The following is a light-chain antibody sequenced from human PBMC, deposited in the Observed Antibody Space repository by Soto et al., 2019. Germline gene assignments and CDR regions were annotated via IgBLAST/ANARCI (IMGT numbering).Light chain of an antibody. CDR3: SSYTSSSTLYV. J-gene: IGLJ1*01. V-gene: IGLV2-14*01. CDR2: DVS. Sequence: QSALTQPASGSGSPGQSITISCTGTSSDGGGYKYVSWYQQHPGKAPKLMIYDVSNRPSGVSNRFSGSQSGNTASLAISGPQAEDEADYYCSSYTSSSTLYVFGTGTKVTVL. CDR1: SSDGGGYKY.